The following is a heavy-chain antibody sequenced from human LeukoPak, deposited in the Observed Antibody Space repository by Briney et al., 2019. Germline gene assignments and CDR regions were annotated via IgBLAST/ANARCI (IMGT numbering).Heavy chain of an antibody. D-gene: IGHD3-3*01. Sequence: GGSLRLSCAASGFTVSRNYMSWVRQAPGKGLEWVSSISSSSSYIYYADSVKGRFTISRDNAKNSLYLQMNSLRAEDTAVYYCARATGFSPDYWGQGTLVTVSS. J-gene: IGHJ4*02. CDR3: ARATGFSPDY. CDR2: ISSSSSYI. CDR1: GFTVSRNY. V-gene: IGHV3-21*01.